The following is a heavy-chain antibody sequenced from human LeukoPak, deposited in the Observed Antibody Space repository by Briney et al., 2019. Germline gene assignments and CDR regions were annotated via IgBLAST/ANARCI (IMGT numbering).Heavy chain of an antibody. CDR2: ISSSGSTT. Sequence: EGSLRLSCAASGFTFSTYEMNWVRQAPGKGLEWVSYISSSGSTTFYADSVKGRFTISRDNAKNSLYLQMNSLRAEDTAVYYCARVSERGLPPDYWGQGTLVTVSS. CDR1: GFTFSTYE. D-gene: IGHD2-15*01. CDR3: ARVSERGLPPDY. J-gene: IGHJ4*02. V-gene: IGHV3-48*03.